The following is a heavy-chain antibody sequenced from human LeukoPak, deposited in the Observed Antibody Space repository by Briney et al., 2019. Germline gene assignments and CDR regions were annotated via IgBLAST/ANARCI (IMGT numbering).Heavy chain of an antibody. J-gene: IGHJ3*02. D-gene: IGHD6-13*01. Sequence: SETLSLTRTVSGGSISSYYWSWIRQPAGKGLEWIGRIYTSGSTNYNPSLKSRVTMSVDTSKNQFSLKLSSVTAADTAVYYCARDRYSSSWSTNAFDIWGQGTMVTVSS. V-gene: IGHV4-4*07. CDR2: IYTSGST. CDR3: ARDRYSSSWSTNAFDI. CDR1: GGSISSYY.